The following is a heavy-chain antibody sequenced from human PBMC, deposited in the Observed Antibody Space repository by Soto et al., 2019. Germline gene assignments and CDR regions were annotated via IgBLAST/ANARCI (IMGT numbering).Heavy chain of an antibody. D-gene: IGHD6-13*01. CDR3: AREYQQQLVSYYYGMDV. CDR2: ISSSSSYI. Sequence: EVQLVESGGGLVKPGGSLRLSCAASGFTFSSYSMNWVRQAPGKGLEWVSSISSSSSYIYYADSVKGRFTISRDNAKKSLYLENNRLGGGGPAGEYCAREYQQQLVSYYYGMDVWGQGTTVTVSS. CDR1: GFTFSSYS. V-gene: IGHV3-21*01. J-gene: IGHJ6*02.